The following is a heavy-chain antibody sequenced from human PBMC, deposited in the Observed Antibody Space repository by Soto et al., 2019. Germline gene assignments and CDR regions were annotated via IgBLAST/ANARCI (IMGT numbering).Heavy chain of an antibody. Sequence: GASVKVSCKASGYTFTSYYMHWVRQAPGQGLEWMGIINPSGGSTSYAQKFQGRVTMTRDTSTSTVYTELSSLRSEDTAVYYCAKDGHQRITMVRGLDAFAIWGQGTMVTVSS. J-gene: IGHJ3*02. CDR2: INPSGGST. CDR1: GYTFTSYY. CDR3: AKDGHQRITMVRGLDAFAI. V-gene: IGHV1-46*01. D-gene: IGHD3-10*01.